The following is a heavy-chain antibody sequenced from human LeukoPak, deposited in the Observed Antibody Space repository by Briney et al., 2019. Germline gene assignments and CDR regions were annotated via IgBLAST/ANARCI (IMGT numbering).Heavy chain of an antibody. D-gene: IGHD4-11*01. CDR2: IYYSGST. Sequence: SGTLSLTCTVSGGSISSSSYYWGWIRQPPGKGLEWIGSIYYSGSTYYNPSLKSRVTISVDTSKNQFSLKLSSVTAADTAVYYCARHNTVIDYWGQGTLVTVSS. V-gene: IGHV4-39*01. J-gene: IGHJ4*02. CDR1: GGSISSSSYY. CDR3: ARHNTVIDY.